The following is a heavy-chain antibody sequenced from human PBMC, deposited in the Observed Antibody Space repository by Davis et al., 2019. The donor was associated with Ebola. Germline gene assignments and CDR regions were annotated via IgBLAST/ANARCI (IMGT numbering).Heavy chain of an antibody. V-gene: IGHV4-59*01. CDR2: IYYSGST. CDR1: GGSISSYY. D-gene: IGHD5-18*01. Sequence: SETLSLTCTVSGGSISSYYWSWIRQPPGKGLEWLGYIYYSGSTNYNPSLKSRVTISVDTSKNQFSLKLSSVTAADTAVYYCARGEDTAMVTGYYGMDVWGQGTTVTVSS. CDR3: ARGEDTAMVTGYYGMDV. J-gene: IGHJ6*02.